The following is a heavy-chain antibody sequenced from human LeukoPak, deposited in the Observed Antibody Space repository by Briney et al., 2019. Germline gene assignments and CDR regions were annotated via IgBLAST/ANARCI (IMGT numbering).Heavy chain of an antibody. D-gene: IGHD2-15*01. Sequence: SCKVSGYTLTELSMHWVRQAPGKGLEWVSYTSSSGSTIFYAGSVAGRFTISRDNAKNSLYLQMNTLRAEDTAVYYCARLGYCSGGSCYSLDSWGQGTLVTVSS. V-gene: IGHV3-11*04. CDR3: ARLGYCSGGSCYSLDS. CDR1: GYTLTELS. J-gene: IGHJ4*02. CDR2: TSSSGSTI.